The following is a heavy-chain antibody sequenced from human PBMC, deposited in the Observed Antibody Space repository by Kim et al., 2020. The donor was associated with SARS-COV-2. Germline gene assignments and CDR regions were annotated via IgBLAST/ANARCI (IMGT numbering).Heavy chain of an antibody. Sequence: ASVKVSCKASGYTFTSYGISWVRQAPGQGLEWMGWISAYNGNTNYAQKLQGRVTMTTDTSTSTAYMELRSLRSDDTAVYYCARDRPITMIVVPLLYGMDVWGQGTTVPVSS. V-gene: IGHV1-18*01. CDR1: GYTFTSYG. CDR3: ARDRPITMIVVPLLYGMDV. CDR2: ISAYNGNT. D-gene: IGHD3-22*01. J-gene: IGHJ6*02.